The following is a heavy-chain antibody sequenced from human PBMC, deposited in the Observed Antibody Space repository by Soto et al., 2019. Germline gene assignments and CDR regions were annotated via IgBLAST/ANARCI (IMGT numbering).Heavy chain of an antibody. J-gene: IGHJ3*02. CDR1: GGSISSYY. D-gene: IGHD3-10*01. Sequence: QVQLQESGPGLVKPSETLSLTCTVSGGSISSYYWSWIRQPAGKGLEWIGRIYTSGSTNYNPSLKSRVTMSVDTSQNQFSLKLSSVTAADTAVYYCARDRVFSPLWFGGGDAFDIWGQGTMVTVSS. V-gene: IGHV4-4*07. CDR2: IYTSGST. CDR3: ARDRVFSPLWFGGGDAFDI.